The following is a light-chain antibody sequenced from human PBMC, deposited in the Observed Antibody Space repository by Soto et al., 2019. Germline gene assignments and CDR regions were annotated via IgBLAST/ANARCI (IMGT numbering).Light chain of an antibody. J-gene: IGKJ5*01. CDR1: QSVSSSY. V-gene: IGKV3D-20*01. Sequence: EIVLTQSPATLSFSPGERATLSCGASQSVSSSYLAWYQQKPGLAPRLLIYATSSRATGIPDRFSGGGSGTDFTLTISRLEPEDFAVYYCQQYGTSPRSITFGQGTRLEIK. CDR2: ATS. CDR3: QQYGTSPRSIT.